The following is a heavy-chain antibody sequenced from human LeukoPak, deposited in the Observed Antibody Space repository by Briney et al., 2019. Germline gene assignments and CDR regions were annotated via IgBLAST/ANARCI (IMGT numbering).Heavy chain of an antibody. J-gene: IGHJ6*03. CDR2: IYSSGNT. D-gene: IGHD6-13*01. V-gene: IGHV4-4*07. CDR3: ARTLGKDSSSAPYYYYMDV. Sequence: SETLSLTCTVSGGSIRSNYWSWIRQSAGKGLEWIGRIYSSGNTNYNPSFESRVTMSVATSKNQLSLKLKSVTAADTAVYYCARTLGKDSSSAPYYYYMDVWGKGTTVTVSS. CDR1: GGSIRSNY.